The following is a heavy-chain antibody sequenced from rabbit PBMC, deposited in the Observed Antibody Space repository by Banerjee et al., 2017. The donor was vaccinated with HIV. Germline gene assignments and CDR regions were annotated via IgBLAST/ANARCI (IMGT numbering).Heavy chain of an antibody. V-gene: IGHV1S40*01. CDR1: GFSFSNYYY. CDR3: ARSAGGTAGGYFLDYFNL. Sequence: QSLEESGGDLVKPGASLTLTCTASGFSFSNYYYMCWVRQAPGKGLEWIACIYAGSSGSTWYASWAKGRFTISKTSSTTVTLQMTSLTAADTATYFCARSAGGTAGGYFLDYFNLWGQGTLVTVS. CDR2: IYAGSSGST. D-gene: IGHD1-1*01. J-gene: IGHJ4*01.